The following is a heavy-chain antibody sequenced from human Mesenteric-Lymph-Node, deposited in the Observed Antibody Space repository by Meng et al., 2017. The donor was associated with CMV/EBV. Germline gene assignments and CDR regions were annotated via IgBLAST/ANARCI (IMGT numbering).Heavy chain of an antibody. Sequence: GSLRLSCTVSGGSISSSSYYWGWIRQPPGKGLEWIGSIYYSGSTYYNPSLKSRVTISVDTSKNQFSLKLSSVTAADTAVYYRASENSSSCLVSWGQGTLVTVSS. CDR1: GGSISSSSYY. D-gene: IGHD6-13*01. CDR3: ASENSSSCLVS. CDR2: IYYSGST. V-gene: IGHV4-39*07. J-gene: IGHJ4*02.